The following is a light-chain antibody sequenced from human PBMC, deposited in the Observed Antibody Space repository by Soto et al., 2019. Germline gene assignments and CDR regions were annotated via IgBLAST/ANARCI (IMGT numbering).Light chain of an antibody. CDR2: WAS. CDR3: QQYHSTPIT. CDR1: QSVLYSSANKDY. V-gene: IGKV4-1*01. J-gene: IGKJ5*01. Sequence: IVMTQPPDSLAVSLGERASINCTSSQSVLYSSANKDYIAWYQQKPGQPPKLLIYWASTRQSGVPERFSGSESGTDFTLTITSLQALDVEVYYCQQYHSTPITFGQGTRLDIX.